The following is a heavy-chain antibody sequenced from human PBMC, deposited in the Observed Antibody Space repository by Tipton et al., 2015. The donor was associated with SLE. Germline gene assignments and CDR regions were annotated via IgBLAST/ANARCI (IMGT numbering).Heavy chain of an antibody. CDR2: INYSGST. V-gene: IGHV4-39*02. J-gene: IGHJ6*02. CDR3: ASMDFYYYYGMDV. Sequence: TLSLTCSVSGASISSSSYYWGWIRQPPGKGLEWIGYINYSGSTNYKPSLKSRVTISADTSKNHFSLKLSSVTAADTAVYYCASMDFYYYYGMDVWGQGTTVTVSS. D-gene: IGHD3/OR15-3a*01. CDR1: GASISSSSYY.